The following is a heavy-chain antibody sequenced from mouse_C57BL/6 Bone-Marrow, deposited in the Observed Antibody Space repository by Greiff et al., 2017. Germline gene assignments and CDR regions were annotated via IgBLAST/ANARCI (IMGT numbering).Heavy chain of an antibody. CDR2: IWGVGST. CDR1: GFSLTSYG. Sequence: VQGVESGPGLVAPSQSLSITCTVSGFSLTSYGVDWVRQSPGKGLEWLGVIWGVGSTNYNSALKSRLSISKDNSKSQVFLKMNSLQTDDTAMYYCASDNYDYDVLFAYWGQGTLVTVSA. D-gene: IGHD2-4*01. J-gene: IGHJ3*01. V-gene: IGHV2-6*01. CDR3: ASDNYDYDVLFAY.